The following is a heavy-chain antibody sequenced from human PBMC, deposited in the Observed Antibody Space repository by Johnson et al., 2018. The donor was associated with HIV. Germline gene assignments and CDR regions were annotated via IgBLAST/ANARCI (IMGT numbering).Heavy chain of an antibody. D-gene: IGHD3/OR15-3a*01. J-gene: IGHJ3*02. CDR1: GFTFDDYA. V-gene: IGHV3-43D*03. CDR2: IRWDGAIT. Sequence: VQLVESGGAVVQPGGSLRLSCAASGFTFDDYAMHWVRQVPGNRLEWVSLIRWDGAITRYVDSVKGRFTISRDNSRNSLYLQMNSLRAEDTAVYYCAREGWILDRNDAFDIWGQGTMVTVSS. CDR3: AREGWILDRNDAFDI.